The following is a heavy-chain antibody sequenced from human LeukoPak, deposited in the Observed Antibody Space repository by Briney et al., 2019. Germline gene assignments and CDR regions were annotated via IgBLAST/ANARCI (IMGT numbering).Heavy chain of an antibody. D-gene: IGHD1-7*01. CDR1: GYTFTGYY. CDR2: INPNSGGT. V-gene: IGHV1-2*06. Sequence: ASVKVSCKASGYTFTGYYMHWVRQAPGQGLEWMGRINPNSGGTNYAQKFQGRVTVTRDTSISTAYMELSRLTSDDTAVYYCARGAETTTNWFDPWGQGTLVTVSS. J-gene: IGHJ5*02. CDR3: ARGAETTTNWFDP.